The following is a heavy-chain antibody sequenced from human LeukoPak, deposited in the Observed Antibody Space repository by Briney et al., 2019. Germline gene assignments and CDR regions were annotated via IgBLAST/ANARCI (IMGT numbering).Heavy chain of an antibody. CDR2: ISYDGSNK. CDR3: ARDRSYYGSGSYDY. V-gene: IGHV3-30-3*01. CDR1: GFTFSSYA. J-gene: IGHJ4*02. D-gene: IGHD3-10*01. Sequence: PGGSLRLSCAASGFTFSSYAMHWVRQAPGKGLEWVAVISYDGSNKYYADSVKGRFTISRDNSKNTLYLQMNSLRAEDTAVYYCARDRSYYGSGSYDYWGQGALVTVSS.